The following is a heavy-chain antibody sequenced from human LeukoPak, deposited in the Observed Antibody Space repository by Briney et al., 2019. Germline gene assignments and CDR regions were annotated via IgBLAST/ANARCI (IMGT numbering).Heavy chain of an antibody. CDR2: INPNTGGT. V-gene: IGHV1-2*02. D-gene: IGHD1-26*01. CDR1: GYTFTANY. Sequence: ASVKVSCKASGYTFTANYMHWVRQAPGQGHEWLGWINPNTGGTNYAQKFQGRVTVTRDTSISTAYMKLTSLRSDDTAVYYCARGIVGALRSFDIWGQGTLVTVSS. J-gene: IGHJ4*02. CDR3: ARGIVGALRSFDI.